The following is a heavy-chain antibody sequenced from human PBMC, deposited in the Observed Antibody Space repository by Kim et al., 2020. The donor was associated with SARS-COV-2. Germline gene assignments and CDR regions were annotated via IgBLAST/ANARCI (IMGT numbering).Heavy chain of an antibody. J-gene: IGHJ4*02. V-gene: IGHV3-66*01. CDR2: IYSGGST. Sequence: GGSLRLSCAASGFTVSSNYMSWVRQAPGRGLEWVSVIYSGGSTYYADSVKGRFTISRDNSKNTLYLQMNSLRAEDTAVYYCAASTTVTTGYWGQGTLVTVSS. CDR3: AASTTVTTGY. CDR1: GFTVSSNY. D-gene: IGHD4-17*01.